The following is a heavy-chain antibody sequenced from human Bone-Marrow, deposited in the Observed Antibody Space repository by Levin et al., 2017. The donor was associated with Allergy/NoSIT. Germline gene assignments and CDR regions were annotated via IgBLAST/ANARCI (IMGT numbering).Heavy chain of an antibody. CDR2: IHWDDDK. Sequence: ESGPTLVKPTQTLTLTCTFSGFSLDTAGVAVGWIRQPPGKALEWLALIHWDDDKQYSPSLKTRLTITKDTSKNQVVLTMTNLGPLDTATYYCAFPLNSARYYGLDVWGQGTTVTVSS. CDR1: GFSLDTAGVA. J-gene: IGHJ6*02. D-gene: IGHD1-26*01. CDR3: AFPLNSARYYGLDV. V-gene: IGHV2-5*02.